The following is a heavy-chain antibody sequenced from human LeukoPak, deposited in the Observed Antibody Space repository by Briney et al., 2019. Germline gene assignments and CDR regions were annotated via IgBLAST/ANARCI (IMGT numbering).Heavy chain of an antibody. J-gene: IGHJ2*01. CDR1: GGSLSSYY. D-gene: IGHD2-21*01. CDR3: AREANSPTARYWYFYL. V-gene: IGHV4-59*01. CDR2: IYYSGST. Sequence: PSETLSLTCTVSGGSLSSYYWSWIRPPPGKGLEWIGYIYYSGSTNYNPALKSRVTISLDTSENQFSLKVSSVTAADTAVYYCAREANSPTARYWYFYLWGGGAQVSVSS.